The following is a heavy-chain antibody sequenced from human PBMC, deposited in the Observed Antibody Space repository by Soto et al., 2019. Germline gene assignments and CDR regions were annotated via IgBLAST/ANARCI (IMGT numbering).Heavy chain of an antibody. J-gene: IGHJ4*02. D-gene: IGHD2-15*01. CDR3: ARELHDGYCSGGSCYSGDYFDY. CDR2: IKSKTDGGTT. Sequence: VGSLRLSCAASGFTFSNAWMSWVRQAPGKGLEWVGRIKSKTDGGTTDYAAPVKGRFTISRDDSKNTLYLQMNSLRAEDTAVYYCARELHDGYCSGGSCYSGDYFDYWGQGTLVTVSS. V-gene: IGHV3-15*01. CDR1: GFTFSNAW.